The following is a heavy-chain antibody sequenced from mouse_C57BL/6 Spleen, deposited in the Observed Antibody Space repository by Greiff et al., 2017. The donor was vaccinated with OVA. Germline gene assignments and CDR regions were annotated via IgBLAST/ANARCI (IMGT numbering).Heavy chain of an antibody. V-gene: IGHV5-4*01. Sequence: EVKLMESGGGLVKPGGSLKLSCAASGFTFSSYAMSWVRQTPEKRLEWVATISDGGSYTDYPDNVKGRFTISRDNAKNNLYLQMSHLKSEDTAMYYCARDDDGDAWFAYWGQGTLVTVSA. D-gene: IGHD2-12*01. CDR3: ARDDDGDAWFAY. CDR1: GFTFSSYA. CDR2: ISDGGSYT. J-gene: IGHJ3*01.